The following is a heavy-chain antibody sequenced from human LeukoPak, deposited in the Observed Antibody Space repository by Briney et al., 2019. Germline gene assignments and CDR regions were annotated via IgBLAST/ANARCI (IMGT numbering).Heavy chain of an antibody. V-gene: IGHV3-48*01. CDR1: GFTFSSYS. D-gene: IGHD3-22*01. CDR3: ATRNYYDRRAFYYYYFDY. CDR2: ISSSSSTI. J-gene: IGHJ4*02. Sequence: GGSLRLSCAASGFTFSSYSMNWVRQAPGKGLEWVSYISSSSSTIYYADSVKGRFTISRDNAKNSLYLQMNSLRAEDTAIYYCATRNYYDRRAFYYYYFDYWGQGILVSVSS.